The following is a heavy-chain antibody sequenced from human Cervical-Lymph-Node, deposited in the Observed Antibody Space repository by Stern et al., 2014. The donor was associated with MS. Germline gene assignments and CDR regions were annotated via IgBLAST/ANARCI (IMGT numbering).Heavy chain of an antibody. J-gene: IGHJ5*02. Sequence: QITLKESGPALVKPTQTLTLTCTFSGFPLNTHGVGVGWVRQPPGEALGWLALIYWDDDKHYSPSLQSRGTITKDTSKNQVVLTLTNMDPVDTATYYCAHRGAQQWLLTWGQGILVTVSS. D-gene: IGHD6-19*01. CDR2: IYWDDDK. V-gene: IGHV2-5*02. CDR1: GFPLNTHGVG. CDR3: AHRGAQQWLLT.